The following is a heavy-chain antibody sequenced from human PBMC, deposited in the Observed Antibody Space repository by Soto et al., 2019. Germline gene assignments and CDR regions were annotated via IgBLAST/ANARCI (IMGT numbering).Heavy chain of an antibody. V-gene: IGHV5-51*01. CDR2: IYPGDSDT. Sequence: PGGSLKIFCRGFGYSFPSYWIGWVRQMPGKGLEWMGIIYPGDSDTRYSPSFQGHVTISANKSINTAYQQWSSLKTSDTTTDYCARRYTNGLFYAFDIWGQGTMVTVSS. CDR3: ARRYTNGLFYAFDI. J-gene: IGHJ3*02. D-gene: IGHD6-19*01. CDR1: GYSFPSYW.